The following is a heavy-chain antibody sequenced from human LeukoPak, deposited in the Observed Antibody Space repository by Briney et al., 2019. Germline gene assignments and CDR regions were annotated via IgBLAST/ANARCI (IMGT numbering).Heavy chain of an antibody. CDR1: GGSISSSNW. CDR2: IYHSGST. Sequence: SETLSLTCAVSGGSISSSNWWSWVRPPPGKGLEWIGEIYHSGSTNYNPSLKSRVTISVDKSKNQFSLKLSSVTAADTAVYYCARARSMVRGVIISGLNWFDPWGQGTLVTVSS. J-gene: IGHJ5*02. D-gene: IGHD3-10*01. CDR3: ARARSMVRGVIISGLNWFDP. V-gene: IGHV4-4*02.